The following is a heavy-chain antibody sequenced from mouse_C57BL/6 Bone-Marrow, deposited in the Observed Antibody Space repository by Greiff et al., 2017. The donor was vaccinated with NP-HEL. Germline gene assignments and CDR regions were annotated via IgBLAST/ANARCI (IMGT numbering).Heavy chain of an antibody. D-gene: IGHD1-1*01. V-gene: IGHV14-4*01. Sequence: EVQGVESGAELVRPGASVKLSCTASGFNIKDDYMHWVKQRPEQGLEWIGWIDPENGDTEYASKFQGKATITADTSSNTAYLQLSSLTSEYTAVYYCTTPPYYYGSSYWYFDVWGTGTTVTVSS. CDR1: GFNIKDDY. CDR3: TTPPYYYGSSYWYFDV. J-gene: IGHJ1*03. CDR2: IDPENGDT.